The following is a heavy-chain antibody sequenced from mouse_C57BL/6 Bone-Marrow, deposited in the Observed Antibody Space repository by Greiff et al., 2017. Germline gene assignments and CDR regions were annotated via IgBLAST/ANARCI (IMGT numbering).Heavy chain of an antibody. D-gene: IGHD2-4*01. CDR3: ARSYDYDDYTMDY. J-gene: IGHJ4*01. Sequence: QVQLQQPGAELVKPGASVKLSCKASGYTFTNYWMHWVKQRPGQGLEWIGMIHPNGGSPDYNEKFKSEATLSVDKSSRTAYMELSSLTSEDSAVYYCARSYDYDDYTMDYWGQGTSVTVSS. CDR2: IHPNGGSP. CDR1: GYTFTNYW. V-gene: IGHV1-64*01.